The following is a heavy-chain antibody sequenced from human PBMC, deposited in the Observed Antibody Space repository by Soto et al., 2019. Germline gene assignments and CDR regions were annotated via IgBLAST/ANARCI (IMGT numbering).Heavy chain of an antibody. D-gene: IGHD5-12*01. Sequence: GESLKISCKGSGYRFNSYWISWVRQMPGKGLEWMGRIDPSDSYTNYSPSFQGHVTISADKSISTAYLQWSSLKASDTAMYYCARLAMATRRGYYGMDVWGQGTTVTVSS. CDR2: IDPSDSYT. CDR3: ARLAMATRRGYYGMDV. V-gene: IGHV5-10-1*01. J-gene: IGHJ6*02. CDR1: GYRFNSYW.